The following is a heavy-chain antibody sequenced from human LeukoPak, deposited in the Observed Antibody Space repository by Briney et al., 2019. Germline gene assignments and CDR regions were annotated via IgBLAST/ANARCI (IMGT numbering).Heavy chain of an antibody. CDR2: ISGSGGST. Sequence: PGGSLRLSCAASGFTFSSYAMSWVRQAPGKGLEWVSAISGSGGSTYYADSVKGRFTISRDNSKNTLYLQMNSLRAEDTAVYYCAKGGDDYGDLYYYFDYWGQGTLVTVSS. CDR3: AKGGDDYGDLYYYFDY. V-gene: IGHV3-23*01. D-gene: IGHD4-17*01. J-gene: IGHJ4*02. CDR1: GFTFSSYA.